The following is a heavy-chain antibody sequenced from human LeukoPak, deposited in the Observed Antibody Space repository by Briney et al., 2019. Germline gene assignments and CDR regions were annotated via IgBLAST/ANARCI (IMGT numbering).Heavy chain of an antibody. CDR1: GFSFSTYT. J-gene: IGHJ3*02. CDR2: IWYDGSNK. Sequence: GGSLRLSCAASGFSFSTYTMNWVRQAPGKGLEWVAVIWYDGSNKYYADSVKGRFTISRDNSKNTLYLQMNSLRAEDTAVYYCAKDLGYCGGDCYSADAFDIWGQGTMVTVSS. CDR3: AKDLGYCGGDCYSADAFDI. V-gene: IGHV3-33*06. D-gene: IGHD2-21*02.